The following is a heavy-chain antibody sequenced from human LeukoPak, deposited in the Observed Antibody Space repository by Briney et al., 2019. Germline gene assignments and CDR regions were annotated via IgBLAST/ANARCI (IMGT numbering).Heavy chain of an antibody. D-gene: IGHD1-26*01. CDR2: INHSGST. V-gene: IGHV4-34*01. CDR1: GGSFSGYY. J-gene: IGHJ4*02. CDR3: ARAYGSIVGASPCLIGRYFDY. Sequence: SETLSLTCAVYGGSFSGYYWSWIRQPPGEGLEWIGEINHSGSTNYNPSLKSRVTISVDTSKNQFSLKLSSVTAADTAVYYCARAYGSIVGASPCLIGRYFDYWGQGTLVTVSS.